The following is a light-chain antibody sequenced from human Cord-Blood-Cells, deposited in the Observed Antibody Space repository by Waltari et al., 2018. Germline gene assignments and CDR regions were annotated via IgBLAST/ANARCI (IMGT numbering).Light chain of an antibody. CDR2: YHSDSNK. CDR1: SGFSVWDFW. V-gene: IGLV5-52*01. Sequence: QPVLPQPSSHSQSSGASVRLTCMLRSGFSVWDFWIRWYQQKPRNPPRYLLYYHSDSNKGQGCGGPSRFSGSNDASANAGILRISGLRPEDEADYYCGTWHSNSMTRVFGGGTKLTVL. CDR3: GTWHSNSMTRV. J-gene: IGLJ3*02.